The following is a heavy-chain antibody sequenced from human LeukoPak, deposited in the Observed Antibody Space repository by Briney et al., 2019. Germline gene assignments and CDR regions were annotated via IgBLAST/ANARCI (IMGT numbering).Heavy chain of an antibody. V-gene: IGHV4-59*08. CDR1: GESITNSY. D-gene: IGHD4-17*01. J-gene: IGHJ5*01. CDR3: AKRIIEARENGDSNWLDP. CDR2: ISYGGST. Sequence: PSETLSLTCTVSGESITNSYWNWIRQPPGRGLEWIGRISYGGSTNYNPSLKSRVIISRDTSKNQFSLELTSVTAADTAIYYCAKRIIEARENGDSNWLDPWGQGTLVTVSS.